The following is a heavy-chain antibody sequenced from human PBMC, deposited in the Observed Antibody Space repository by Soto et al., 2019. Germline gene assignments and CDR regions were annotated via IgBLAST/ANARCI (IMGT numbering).Heavy chain of an antibody. J-gene: IGHJ3*02. D-gene: IGHD1-26*01. CDR2: MNPNSGNT. V-gene: IGHV1-8*01. CDR1: GYTFTSYD. Sequence: EASVKVSCKASGYTFTSYDINWVRQATGQGFEYLGWMNPNSGNTGYVKKFQGRVTMTRDTSMSTAYMELSSLRSEDTAVYYCARWTKPTGPTSAGSRDPFDIWGQGTKVTVSS. CDR3: ARWTKPTGPTSAGSRDPFDI.